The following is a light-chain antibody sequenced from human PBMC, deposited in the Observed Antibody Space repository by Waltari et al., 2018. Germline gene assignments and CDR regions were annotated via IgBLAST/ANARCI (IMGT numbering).Light chain of an antibody. CDR3: QQTYRTPPYT. CDR1: QTISTF. V-gene: IGKV1-39*01. J-gene: IGKJ2*01. CDR2: GAT. Sequence: DIQMTQSPSSLSASVGDGVTITCRASQTISTFSNWYQHKPGKAPTLLIYGATILQSGVPSRFSGSGFGTDFTLTITNVQPEDFATYYCQQTYRTPPYTFGQGTKLEIK.